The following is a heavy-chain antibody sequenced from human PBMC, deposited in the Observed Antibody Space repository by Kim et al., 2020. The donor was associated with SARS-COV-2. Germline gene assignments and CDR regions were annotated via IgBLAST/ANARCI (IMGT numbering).Heavy chain of an antibody. CDR3: AKGAVVVVAAPFDY. D-gene: IGHD2-15*01. Sequence: SGKGRFTTSRDNSTNTLYLQMNSLRAEDTAVYYCAKGAVVVVAAPFDYWGQGTLVTVSS. V-gene: IGHV3-23*03. J-gene: IGHJ4*02.